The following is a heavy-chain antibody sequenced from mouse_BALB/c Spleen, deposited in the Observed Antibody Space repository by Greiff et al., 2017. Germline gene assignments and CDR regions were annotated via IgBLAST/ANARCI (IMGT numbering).Heavy chain of an antibody. CDR3: ARGITTVVALHYFDY. Sequence: EVHLVESGPDLVKPSQSLSLTCTVTGYSITSGYSWHWIRQFPGNKLEWMGYIHYSGSTNYNPSLKSRISITRDTSKNQFFLQLNSVTTEDTATYYCARGITTVVALHYFDYWGQGTTLTVSS. J-gene: IGHJ2*01. CDR1: GYSITSGYS. V-gene: IGHV3-1*02. CDR2: IHYSGST. D-gene: IGHD1-1*01.